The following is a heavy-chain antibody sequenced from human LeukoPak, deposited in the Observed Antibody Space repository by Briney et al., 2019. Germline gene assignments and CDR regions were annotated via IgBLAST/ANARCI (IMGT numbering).Heavy chain of an antibody. J-gene: IGHJ4*02. CDR3: AKADDTSGYYPDY. Sequence: GGSLRLSCAASGFTFSTYGMHWVRQAPGKGLEWVAVISYDVSSKYHADSVKGRFTISRDNSKNTLYLQMNSLRAEDTAVYYCAKADDTSGYYPDYWGQGTLVTVSS. CDR2: ISYDVSSK. CDR1: GFTFSTYG. V-gene: IGHV3-30*18. D-gene: IGHD3-22*01.